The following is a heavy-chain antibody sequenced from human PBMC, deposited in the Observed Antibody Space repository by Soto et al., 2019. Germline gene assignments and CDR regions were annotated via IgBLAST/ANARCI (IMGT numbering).Heavy chain of an antibody. CDR1: GGPFSGYY. CDR2: INHSGST. D-gene: IGHD3-10*01. CDR3: ARGVRRHYYGSGSYYFSPISHFDY. J-gene: IGHJ4*02. V-gene: IGHV4-34*01. Sequence: ETLSLTCAVYGGPFSGYYWSWIRQPPGKGLEWIGEINHSGSTNYNPSLKSRVTISVDTSKNQFSLKLSSVTAADTAVYYCARGVRRHYYGSGSYYFSPISHFDYWGQGTLVTVSS.